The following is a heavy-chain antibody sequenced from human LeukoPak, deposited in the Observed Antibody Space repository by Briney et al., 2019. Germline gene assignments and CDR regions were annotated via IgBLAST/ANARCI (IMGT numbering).Heavy chain of an antibody. D-gene: IGHD2-2*01. CDR2: IKSKTDGGTT. Sequence: PGGSLRLSCAASGFTFSNAWMSWVRQAPGKGLEWVGRIKSKTDGGTTDYAAPVKGRFTISRDDSKNTLYLQMNSLKTEDTAVYYCTTDACSSTSCYRARFVNWFDPWGQGTLVTVSS. V-gene: IGHV3-15*01. CDR3: TTDACSSTSCYRARFVNWFDP. CDR1: GFTFSNAW. J-gene: IGHJ5*02.